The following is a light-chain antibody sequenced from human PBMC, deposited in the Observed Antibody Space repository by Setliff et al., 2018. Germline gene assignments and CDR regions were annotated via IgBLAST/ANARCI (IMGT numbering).Light chain of an antibody. Sequence: QSALAQPASVSGSPGQSITISCTGTSSDIGGYNYVSWYQQHSGKAPKLMIYEVSNRPSGVSNRFSGSKSGNTASLTISGLQAEDEADYYCSSYASSSIPYVFGSGTKVTDL. CDR1: SSDIGGYNY. J-gene: IGLJ1*01. CDR3: SSYASSSIPYV. CDR2: EVS. V-gene: IGLV2-14*01.